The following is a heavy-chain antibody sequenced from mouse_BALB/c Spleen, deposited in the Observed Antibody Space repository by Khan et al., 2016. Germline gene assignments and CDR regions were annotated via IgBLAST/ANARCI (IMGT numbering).Heavy chain of an antibody. CDR2: IRLKSHNYAT. Sequence: EVQLQESGGGLVQPGGSMKLSCVASGFTFSNYWMNWVRQSPEKGLEWVAEIRLKSHNYATHYAESVKGSLTISRDASKSSFYLQMNNLRAEDTGIYYCTTGCAYWGQGTLVTVSA. CDR1: GFTFSNYW. V-gene: IGHV6-6*02. CDR3: TTGCAY. J-gene: IGHJ3*01.